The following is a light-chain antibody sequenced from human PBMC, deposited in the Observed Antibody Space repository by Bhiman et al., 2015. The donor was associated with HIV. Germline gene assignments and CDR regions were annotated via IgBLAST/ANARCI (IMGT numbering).Light chain of an antibody. CDR2: QDN. CDR3: QAWDFTTAV. CDR1: KLGDRY. Sequence: SYELTQPPSVSVSPGQTASITCSGDKLGDRYAHWYQQKPGQSPVLVIYQDNKRPSGIPERFSGSNSGNTATLTISETQIMDEGDYYCQAWDFTTAVFGGGTRLTVL. J-gene: IGLJ3*02. V-gene: IGLV3-1*01.